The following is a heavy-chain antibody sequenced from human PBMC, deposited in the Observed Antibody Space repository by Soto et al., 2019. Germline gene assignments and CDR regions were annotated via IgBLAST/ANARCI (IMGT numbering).Heavy chain of an antibody. Sequence: QVQLVQSGAEVEKPGASVKVSCKASGYIFTNYYLHWVRQAPGEGLEWMGMINFHNGETGYAQNFRGRVTMTRDTSTSTAYMELTSLKSEDTAIYYCAREPPGAVDGFDYWGHGTLVTVSS. V-gene: IGHV1-46*01. J-gene: IGHJ4*01. CDR2: INFHNGET. CDR1: GYIFTNYY. D-gene: IGHD6-19*01. CDR3: AREPPGAVDGFDY.